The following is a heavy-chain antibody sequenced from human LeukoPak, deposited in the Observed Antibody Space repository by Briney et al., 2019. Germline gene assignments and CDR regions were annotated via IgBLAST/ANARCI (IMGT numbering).Heavy chain of an antibody. CDR2: MNPDSDDA. J-gene: IGHJ4*02. CDR3: TRGWDS. CDR1: GYTFSSYD. V-gene: IGHV1-8*01. Sequence: GASVKVSCKASGYTFSSYDINWVRQAPGQGLEWMGWMNPDSDDADYAQKFQGRFSITMNTSKTTAYMELSSLGFEDTAVYFCTRGWDSWGQGTLVTVSS.